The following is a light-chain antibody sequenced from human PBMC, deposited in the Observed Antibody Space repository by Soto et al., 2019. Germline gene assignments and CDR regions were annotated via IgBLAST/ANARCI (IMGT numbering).Light chain of an antibody. CDR3: HQYGSSTWT. Sequence: EMVLTQSPGTLSLSPGERATLSCGASQSVSRSYLAWYQQKPGQAPRLLIYGVSSRATGIPDRFSGSGSGTDFTLTISRLEPEDFALYYCHQYGSSTWTFGQGTQGG. CDR2: GVS. J-gene: IGKJ1*01. CDR1: QSVSRSY. V-gene: IGKV3-20*01.